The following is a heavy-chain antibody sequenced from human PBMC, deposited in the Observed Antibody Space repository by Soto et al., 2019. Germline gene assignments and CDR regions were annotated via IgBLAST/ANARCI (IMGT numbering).Heavy chain of an antibody. Sequence: QVQLVESGGGVVQPGRALRLSCAASGFSFNTSGMHWVRQAPGKGLELVAVIAFDGSQEFYGDSVRGRFTISRDNSKNTLFLQMKSLTPEDTAVYYCATKVRVTNYLYYGMDVWDQGTTVTVSS. CDR3: ATKVRVTNYLYYGMDV. J-gene: IGHJ6*02. CDR2: IAFDGSQE. V-gene: IGHV3-30*03. CDR1: GFSFNTSG. D-gene: IGHD2-21*02.